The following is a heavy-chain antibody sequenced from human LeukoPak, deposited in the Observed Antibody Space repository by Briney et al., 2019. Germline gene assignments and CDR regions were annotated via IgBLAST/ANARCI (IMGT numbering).Heavy chain of an antibody. Sequence: GASVKVSCKASGYTFSSGYYLHWVRQAPGQGLEWMGIINPSGGSTSYAQKFQGRVTMTRDMSTSTVYMELSSLRPEDTAVYYCALIVGATYFDYWGQGTLVTVSS. D-gene: IGHD1-26*01. CDR2: INPSGGST. CDR1: GYTFSSGYY. CDR3: ALIVGATYFDY. J-gene: IGHJ4*02. V-gene: IGHV1-46*01.